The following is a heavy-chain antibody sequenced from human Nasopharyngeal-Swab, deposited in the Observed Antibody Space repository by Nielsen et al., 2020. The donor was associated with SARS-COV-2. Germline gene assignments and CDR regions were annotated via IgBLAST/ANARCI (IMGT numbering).Heavy chain of an antibody. Sequence: ESLKISCAVSGGSLISNYWWTGVRQSPGKGREWIGEINHHGNINYNPSLKSRVTISVDQSKNHFSLTLDSVTGADMAVYYCARAVRLYYYGSGSFHDWGQGALVTVSS. CDR3: ARAVRLYYYGSGSFHD. CDR2: INHHGNI. V-gene: IGHV4/OR15-8*01. D-gene: IGHD3-10*01. CDR1: GGSLISNYW. J-gene: IGHJ4*02.